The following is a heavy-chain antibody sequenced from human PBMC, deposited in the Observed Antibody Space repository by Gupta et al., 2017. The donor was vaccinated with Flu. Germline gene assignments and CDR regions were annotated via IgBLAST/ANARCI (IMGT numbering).Heavy chain of an antibody. V-gene: IGHV5-51*01. CDR1: GYSFNSWW. CDR2: IFPDDSDT. Sequence: EVQLVQSGGEVKKAGESLKISCKGSGYSFNSWWIGWVRRMPGEGLEWMGIIFPDDSDTRYSPSFQGQVTISADKSISTAYLQWTSLKASDTAMYYCARRLNYYDSSGYYFDYWGQGTLVTVSS. CDR3: ARRLNYYDSSGYYFDY. D-gene: IGHD3-22*01. J-gene: IGHJ4*02.